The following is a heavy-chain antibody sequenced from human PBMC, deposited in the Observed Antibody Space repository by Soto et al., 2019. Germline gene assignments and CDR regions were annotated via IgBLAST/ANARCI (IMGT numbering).Heavy chain of an antibody. Sequence: SETLSLTCTVSGGSISSGDYYWSWIRQPPGKGLEWIGYIYYSGSTYYNPSLKSRVTISVDTSKNQFSLKLSSVTAADTALYYCARETYRGFYFDYWGQGTLVTVSS. V-gene: IGHV4-30-4*01. CDR2: IYYSGST. CDR3: ARETYRGFYFDY. J-gene: IGHJ4*02. CDR1: GGSISSGDYY. D-gene: IGHD4-4*01.